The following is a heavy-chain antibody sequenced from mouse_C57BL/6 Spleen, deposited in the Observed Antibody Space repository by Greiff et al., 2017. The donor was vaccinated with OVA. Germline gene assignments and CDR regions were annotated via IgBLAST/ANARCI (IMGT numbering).Heavy chain of an antibody. D-gene: IGHD2-1*01. J-gene: IGHJ2*01. CDR1: GFTFSDYG. CDR2: ISSGSSTI. Sequence: EVQLVESGGGLVKPGGSLKLSCAASGFTFSDYGMHWVRQAPEKGLEWVAYISSGSSTIYYADTVKGRFTISRDNAKNTLFLQMTSLRSEDTAMYYCASYGNYGFDYWGQGTTLTVSS. V-gene: IGHV5-17*01. CDR3: ASYGNYGFDY.